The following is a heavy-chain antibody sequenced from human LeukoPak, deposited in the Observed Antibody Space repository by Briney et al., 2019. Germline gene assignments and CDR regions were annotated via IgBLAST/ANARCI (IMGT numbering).Heavy chain of an antibody. V-gene: IGHV1-8*02. J-gene: IGHJ4*02. Sequence: ASVKVSCKATGYTFTDFGVSWVRQATGQGLEWMGWMNPNSGNTGYAQKFQGRVTMTRNTSISTAYMELSSLRSEDTAVYYCARTGGYDHFDYWGQGTLVTVSS. CDR1: GYTFTDFG. CDR3: ARTGGYDHFDY. CDR2: MNPNSGNT. D-gene: IGHD5-12*01.